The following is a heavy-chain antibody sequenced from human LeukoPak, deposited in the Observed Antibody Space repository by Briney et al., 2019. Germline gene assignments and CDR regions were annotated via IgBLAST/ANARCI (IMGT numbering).Heavy chain of an antibody. CDR2: IYYSGRT. V-gene: IGHV4-39*01. Sequence: PSETLSLTCTVSGGSISSSSYYWGWIRQPPGKGLEWIGSIYYSGRTYYKPSLKSRVTISIDTSKNQFSLKLNSVTAADTAMYYCAKSGGYSLIDYWGQGTLVTVSS. CDR3: AKSGGYSLIDY. D-gene: IGHD1-26*01. CDR1: GGSISSSSYY. J-gene: IGHJ4*02.